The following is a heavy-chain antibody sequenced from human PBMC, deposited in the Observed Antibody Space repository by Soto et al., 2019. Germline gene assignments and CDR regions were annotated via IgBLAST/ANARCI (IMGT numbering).Heavy chain of an antibody. CDR1: GFTFXXYX. CDR2: IRSKAYGGTT. Sequence: GGSLRLSCTASGFTFXXYXXSWFRQAPGKGLEWVGFIRSKAYGGTTEYAASVKGRFTISRDDSKSIAYLQMNSLKTEDTAVYYCTRDPSGSYAARGVVGWGQGTLVTVSS. J-gene: IGHJ4*02. CDR3: TRDPSGSYAARGVVG. V-gene: IGHV3-49*03. D-gene: IGHD3-10*01.